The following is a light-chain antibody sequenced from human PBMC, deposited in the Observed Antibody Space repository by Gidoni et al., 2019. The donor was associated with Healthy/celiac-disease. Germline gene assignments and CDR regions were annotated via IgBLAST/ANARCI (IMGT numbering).Light chain of an antibody. V-gene: IGKV1-5*01. CDR2: DAY. CDR1: QRSGGW. CDR3: KQYNSCPWT. J-gene: IGKJ1*01. Sequence: IQMTQSPSTLSASVGDRVTIPGRASQRSGGWLAWYQHKPGKAPKLLISDAYTLENGVPSRFSGSGSGTEFSLTFSDLQPDDFATYYCKQYNSCPWTFGQGTKVEIK.